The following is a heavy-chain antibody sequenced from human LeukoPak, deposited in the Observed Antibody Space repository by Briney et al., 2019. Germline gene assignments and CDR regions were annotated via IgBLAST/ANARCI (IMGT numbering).Heavy chain of an antibody. CDR1: GGTFSNYA. Sequence: ASVKVSCKASGGTFSNYAISWVRQAPGQGLEWMGGIIPIFGTANYAQKFQGRVTITTDESTSTAYMELSSLRSEDTAVYYCARQYQLLYDYWYFDLWGRGTLVTVSS. CDR2: IIPIFGTA. D-gene: IGHD2-2*02. V-gene: IGHV1-69*05. CDR3: ARQYQLLYDYWYFDL. J-gene: IGHJ2*01.